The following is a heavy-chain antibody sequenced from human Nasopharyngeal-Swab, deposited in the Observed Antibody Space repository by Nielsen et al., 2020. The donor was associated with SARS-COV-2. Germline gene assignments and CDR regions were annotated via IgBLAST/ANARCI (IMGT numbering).Heavy chain of an antibody. D-gene: IGHD4-11*01. CDR2: ISSSSSYI. Sequence: GGSLRLSCAASGFTFSSYSMNWVRQAPGKGLEWVSSISSSSSYIYYADSVKGRFTISRDNAKNSLYLQMNSLRAEDTAVYYCARDHLMTVTIPYYYYGMDVWVQGTTVTVSS. CDR1: GFTFSSYS. V-gene: IGHV3-21*01. J-gene: IGHJ6*02. CDR3: ARDHLMTVTIPYYYYGMDV.